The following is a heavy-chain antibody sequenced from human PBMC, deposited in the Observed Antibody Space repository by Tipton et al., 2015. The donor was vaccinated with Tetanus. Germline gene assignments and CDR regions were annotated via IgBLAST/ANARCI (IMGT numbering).Heavy chain of an antibody. CDR1: GASINVYY. V-gene: IGHV4-4*07. CDR3: VKCTAMTGHYNWFDP. J-gene: IGHJ5*02. CDR2: IYSSGTT. D-gene: IGHD5-18*01. Sequence: TLSLTCTVPGASINVYYWSWLRQPAGKGLEWIGRIYSSGTTRYNLSLRSRVTLSIDTSKNHFSLKLRSVTASDTAFYYCVKCTAMTGHYNWFDPWGQGILVTVSS.